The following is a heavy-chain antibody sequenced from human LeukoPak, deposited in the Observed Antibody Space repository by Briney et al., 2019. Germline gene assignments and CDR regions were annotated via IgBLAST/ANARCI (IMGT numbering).Heavy chain of an antibody. CDR2: IKHDGREE. V-gene: IGHV3-7*01. J-gene: IGHJ5*02. CDR3: SREFHP. CDR1: GFPFGTYW. Sequence: GXSLRLSCEGSGFPFGTYWMAWVRQAPGKGLEWVASIKHDGREEHYVDSIKGRFTISRDNGKNSVYLQMNNLRVEDTAMYYCSREFHPWGQGTLVIVSS.